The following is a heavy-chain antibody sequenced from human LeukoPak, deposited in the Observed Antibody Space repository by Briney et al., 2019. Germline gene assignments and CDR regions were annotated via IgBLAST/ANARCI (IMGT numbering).Heavy chain of an antibody. CDR3: ARNKDTAMVNWDRGSFDNWFDP. D-gene: IGHD5-18*01. J-gene: IGHJ5*02. Sequence: SETLSLTCTVSGGSISSSSYYWGWIRQPPGKGLEWIGSIYYSGSTYYNPSLKSRVTISVDTSKNQFSLKLSSVTAADTAVYYCARNKDTAMVNWDRGSFDNWFDPWGQGTLVTVSS. CDR2: IYYSGST. CDR1: GGSISSSSYY. V-gene: IGHV4-39*01.